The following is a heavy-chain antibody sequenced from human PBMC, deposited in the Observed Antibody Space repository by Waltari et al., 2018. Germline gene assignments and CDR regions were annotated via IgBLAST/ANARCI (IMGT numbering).Heavy chain of an antibody. V-gene: IGHV1-2*02. CDR2: INPNRGGT. CDR3: ARFADYYDSSGYYYYFDY. D-gene: IGHD3-22*01. J-gene: IGHJ4*02. Sequence: QVQLVQSGAEVKKPGASVKVSCKASGYTFTGYYMHWVRQAPGQGLEWMGWINPNRGGTNYAQKVQGRVTRTRDTSISTAYMELSRLRSDDTAVYYCARFADYYDSSGYYYYFDYWGQGTLVTVSS. CDR1: GYTFTGYY.